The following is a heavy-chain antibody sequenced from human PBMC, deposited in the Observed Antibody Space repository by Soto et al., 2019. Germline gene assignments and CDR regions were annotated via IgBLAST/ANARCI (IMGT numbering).Heavy chain of an antibody. CDR1: GYIFANYW. CDR2: IYPGDSDT. J-gene: IGHJ4*02. D-gene: IGHD6-19*01. CDR3: ATAPSNGWYQHFDY. Sequence: PGASLKISCDASGYIFANYWIGWVRQKPGKRLEWMGIIYPGDSDTRYNPSFQGHVTISADKSVNTAYLQWSSLKASASAVYYWATAPSNGWYQHFDYWGQGTLVTVSS. V-gene: IGHV5-51*01.